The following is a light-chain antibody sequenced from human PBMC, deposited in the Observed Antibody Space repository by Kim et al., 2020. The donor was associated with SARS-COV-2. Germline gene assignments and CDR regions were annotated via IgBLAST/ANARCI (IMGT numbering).Light chain of an antibody. CDR3: QVWDSSVV. Sequence: SYELTQPLSVSVALGQTARITCGGSNIESKNVHWYQQKPGQAPVLVIYSDTNRPSGIPERFSGSNSGNTATLTISRAQAGDEADYYCQVWDSSVVFGGGT. V-gene: IGLV3-9*01. J-gene: IGLJ3*02. CDR1: NIESKN. CDR2: SDT.